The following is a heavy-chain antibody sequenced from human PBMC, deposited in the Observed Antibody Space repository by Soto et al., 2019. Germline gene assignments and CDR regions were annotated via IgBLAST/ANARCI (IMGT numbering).Heavy chain of an antibody. CDR3: ARDFSSHNWNYDPQRGDYYYYYMDV. CDR1: GFTFSSYW. J-gene: IGHJ6*03. V-gene: IGHV3-7*01. D-gene: IGHD1-7*01. Sequence: GGSLRLSCAASGFTFSSYWMSWVRQAPGKGLEWVANIKQDGSEKYYVDSVKGRFTISRDNAKNSLYLQMNSLRAEDTAVYYCARDFSSHNWNYDPQRGDYYYYYMDVWGKGTTVTVSS. CDR2: IKQDGSEK.